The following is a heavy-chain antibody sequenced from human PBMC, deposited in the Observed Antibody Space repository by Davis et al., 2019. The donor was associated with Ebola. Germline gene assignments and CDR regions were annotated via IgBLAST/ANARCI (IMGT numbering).Heavy chain of an antibody. V-gene: IGHV4-61*05. D-gene: IGHD3-3*01. J-gene: IGHJ5*02. CDR3: ARGGRFFGP. CDR1: GGSISSSSYY. CDR2: IYYSGST. Sequence: SETLSLTCTVSGGSISSSSYYWSWIRQPPGKGLEWIGYIYYSGSTNYNPSLKSRVTISVDTSKNQFSLKLSSVTAADTAVYYCARGGRFFGPWGQGTLVTVSS.